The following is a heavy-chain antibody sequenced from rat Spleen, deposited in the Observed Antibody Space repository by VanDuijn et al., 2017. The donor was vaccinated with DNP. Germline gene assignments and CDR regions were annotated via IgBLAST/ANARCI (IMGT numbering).Heavy chain of an antibody. J-gene: IGHJ4*01. CDR3: TTFEGTNA. V-gene: IGHV5S10*01. CDR2: ITYDGSRT. CDR1: GFTINNYW. Sequence: EVQLVESGGDLVQPGKSLKLSCEVSGFTINNYWMAWVRQAPKKGLEWVATITYDGSRTYCRDSVKGRFTISRDNAKSTLYLQMDSLRSEDTATYYCTTFEGTNAWGQGTSVTVSS. D-gene: IGHD1-11*01.